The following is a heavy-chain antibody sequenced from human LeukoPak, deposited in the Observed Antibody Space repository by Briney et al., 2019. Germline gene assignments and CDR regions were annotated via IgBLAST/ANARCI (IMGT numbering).Heavy chain of an antibody. CDR1: GFTFSSYW. V-gene: IGHV3-7*01. J-gene: IGHJ4*02. CDR3: ARDGRLTQKRGYFDY. D-gene: IGHD1-26*01. Sequence: GGSLRLSCAASGFTFSSYWMSWVRQAPGKGLEWVANIKQDGSEKYHVDSVKGRFTISRDNAKNSLYLQMNSLRAEDTAVYYCARDGRLTQKRGYFDYWGQGTLVTVSS. CDR2: IKQDGSEK.